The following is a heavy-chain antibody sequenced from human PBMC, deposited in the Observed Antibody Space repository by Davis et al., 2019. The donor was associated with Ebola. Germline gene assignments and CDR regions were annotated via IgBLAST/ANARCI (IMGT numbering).Heavy chain of an antibody. CDR1: GYTFTSYG. Sequence: SVKVSCKASGYTFTSYGISWVRQAPGQGLEWMGGIIPIFGTANYAQKFQGRVTITADESTSTAYMELSSLRSEDTAVYYCAGGYYDSYVDYWGQGTLVTVSS. CDR2: IIPIFGTA. V-gene: IGHV1-69*13. J-gene: IGHJ4*02. CDR3: AGGYYDSYVDY. D-gene: IGHD3-22*01.